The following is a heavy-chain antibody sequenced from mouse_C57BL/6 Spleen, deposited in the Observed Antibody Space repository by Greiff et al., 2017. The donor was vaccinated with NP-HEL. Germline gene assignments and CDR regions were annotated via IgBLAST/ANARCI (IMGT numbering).Heavy chain of an antibody. V-gene: IGHV7-1*01. CDR3: ARDYYGSPFAY. D-gene: IGHD1-1*01. CDR1: GFTFSDFY. CDR2: SRNKANDYTT. J-gene: IGHJ3*01. Sequence: EVQRVESGGGLVQSGRSLRLSCATSGFTFSDFYMEWVRQAPGKGLEWIAASRNKANDYTTEYSASVKGRFIVSRDTSQSILYLQMNALRAEDTAIYYCARDYYGSPFAYWGQGTLVTVPA.